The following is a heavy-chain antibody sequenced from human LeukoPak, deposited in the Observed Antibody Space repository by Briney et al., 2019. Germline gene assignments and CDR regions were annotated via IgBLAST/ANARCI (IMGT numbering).Heavy chain of an antibody. CDR1: GGSISSGTYY. CDR2: VYYSGRT. J-gene: IGHJ4*02. CDR3: SRESGPFSPFGF. D-gene: IGHD1-26*01. Sequence: SETLSLTCTLSGGSISSGTYYWAWIRQPPGKGLEWIGSVYYSGRTYYNPSLKSRVTISGDTSKNQFSLNLTSVTAADTAVYYCSRESGPFSPFGFWGQGTLVSVHS. V-gene: IGHV4-39*07.